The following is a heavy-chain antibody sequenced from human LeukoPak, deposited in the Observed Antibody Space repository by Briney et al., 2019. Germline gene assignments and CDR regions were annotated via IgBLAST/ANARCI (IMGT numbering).Heavy chain of an antibody. CDR2: FDPEDGET. Sequence: AAVKDSCKVSRYTLTELSMHWVRPAPGKGGEWMGGFDPEDGETIYAQKLQGRVTLTQDTSTDTAYMELSRLRSEDTAVYYCATEVNCDWFILGYWGQGTLVSVSS. CDR3: ATEVNCDWFILGY. J-gene: IGHJ4*02. CDR1: RYTLTELS. V-gene: IGHV1-24*01. D-gene: IGHD3-9*01.